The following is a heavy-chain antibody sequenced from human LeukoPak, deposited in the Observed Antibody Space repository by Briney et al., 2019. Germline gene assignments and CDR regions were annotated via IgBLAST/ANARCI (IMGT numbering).Heavy chain of an antibody. CDR2: INWNGGST. CDR1: GFTFDDFDDYG. V-gene: IGHV3-20*04. D-gene: IGHD3-10*01. Sequence: QTGGSLRLSRAASGFTFDDFDDYGMNWVRQVPGKGLEWVSGINWNGGSTGYADSVKGRFTISRDNTKKYVYLQMNSLRAEDTALYYCARGGILSPYYDGAGSYFSGYWGQGTLVTVSS. J-gene: IGHJ4*02. CDR3: ARGGILSPYYDGAGSYFSGY.